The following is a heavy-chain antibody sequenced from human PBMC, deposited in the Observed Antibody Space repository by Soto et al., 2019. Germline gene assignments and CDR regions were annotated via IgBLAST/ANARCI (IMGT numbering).Heavy chain of an antibody. CDR3: ARDLWGYCGADCYPLDV. J-gene: IGHJ6*02. Sequence: SETLSLICAVSGGSISSGGYYWSWIRQPPGKGLGWIGYMYNTGSTIYNPSLKSRVTISVDTSKNQFSLKLNSVTAADTAVYYCARDLWGYCGADCYPLDVLGQGTTVTVSS. D-gene: IGHD2-21*02. V-gene: IGHV4-61*08. CDR1: GGSISSGGYY. CDR2: MYNTGST.